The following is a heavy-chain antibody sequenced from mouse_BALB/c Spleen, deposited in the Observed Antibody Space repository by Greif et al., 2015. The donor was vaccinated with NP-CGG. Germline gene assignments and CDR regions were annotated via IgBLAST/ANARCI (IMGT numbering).Heavy chain of an antibody. CDR2: INPSNGGT. J-gene: IGHJ3*01. Sequence: QVQLQQPGAELVKPGASVKLSCKASGYTFTSYYMYWVKQRPGQGLEWIGEINPSNGGTNFNEKFKSKATLTVDKSSSTAYMQLSSLTSEDSAVYYCTRSVDGYYVGWFAYWGQRTLVTVSA. V-gene: IGHV1S81*02. D-gene: IGHD2-3*01. CDR1: GYTFTSYY. CDR3: TRSVDGYYVGWFAY.